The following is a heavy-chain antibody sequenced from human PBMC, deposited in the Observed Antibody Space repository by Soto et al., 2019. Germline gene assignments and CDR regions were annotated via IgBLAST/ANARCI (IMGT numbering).Heavy chain of an antibody. CDR1: GFPFSHAW. J-gene: IGHJ4*02. CDR2: IKSKAEGGAA. D-gene: IGHD5-12*01. V-gene: IGHV3-15*01. CDR3: ATETTYSGYDRQPT. Sequence: EVQLVESGGGLVKPGGSLRLSCATSGFPFSHAWMNWVRQVPGRGLEWVGLIKSKAEGGAADYAAPAKGRFTISRDDSTSTVFLQMDSLKTEDTAVYYCATETTYSGYDRQPTWGQGALVTVAS.